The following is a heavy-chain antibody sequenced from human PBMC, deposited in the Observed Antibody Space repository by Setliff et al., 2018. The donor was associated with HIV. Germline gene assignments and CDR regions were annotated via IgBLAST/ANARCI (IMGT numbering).Heavy chain of an antibody. D-gene: IGHD3-10*01. Sequence: PSETLSLTCTVSGGSITTTNYYWGWVRQSPGKGLEWIGVIYYRGSAYYNLSPQSRVTLSVDTSKNSFSLHLTSVTAADTAVYFCARARGPPLPVLDFWGQGTLVTVSS. CDR3: ARARGPPLPVLDF. J-gene: IGHJ4*02. V-gene: IGHV4-39*07. CDR2: IYYRGSA. CDR1: GGSITTTNYY.